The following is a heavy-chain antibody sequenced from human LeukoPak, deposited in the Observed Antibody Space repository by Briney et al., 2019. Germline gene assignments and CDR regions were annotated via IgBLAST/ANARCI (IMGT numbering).Heavy chain of an antibody. D-gene: IGHD5-12*01. J-gene: IGHJ4*02. Sequence: GGSLRLSCAASGFTFSSYAIHWVRQAPGKGLEWVAVISYDGSNKYYADSVKGRFTISRDNFKNTLYLQMNSLRAEDTAVYYCARDFSLRNVDIVATIGSYWGQGALVTVSS. CDR1: GFTFSSYA. CDR2: ISYDGSNK. CDR3: ARDFSLRNVDIVATIGSY. V-gene: IGHV3-30-3*01.